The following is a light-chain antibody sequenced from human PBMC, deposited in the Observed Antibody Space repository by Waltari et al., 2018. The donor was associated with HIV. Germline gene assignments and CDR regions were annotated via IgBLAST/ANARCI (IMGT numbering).Light chain of an antibody. Sequence: PPPSSQTPWQRSTVACTALRSNIGTNASNCYPQPLGSSPKAIISYTKQRPSGVPVRLSGSKAGSSASLAISGLQSEDEADYYGVAWDDSLNGLFGGGTKLTVL. V-gene: IGLV1-44*01. CDR1: RSNIGTNA. CDR2: YTK. J-gene: IGLJ2*01. CDR3: VAWDDSLNGL.